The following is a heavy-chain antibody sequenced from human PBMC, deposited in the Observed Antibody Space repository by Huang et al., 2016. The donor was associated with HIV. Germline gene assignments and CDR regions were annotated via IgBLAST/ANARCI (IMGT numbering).Heavy chain of an antibody. CDR2: MNSDGRDT. Sequence: EVQLVESGGGLVQPGGSLRLSCAASGFTFRNHWMHWVRQAPGKGLEWGSLMNSDGRDTSHADAVKGRFTISRDNAQNTVHLHMNRLRAEDKALYFCAKTPSITAVDSDYYYYYMDVWGKGTTVTVS. CDR3: AKTPSITAVDSDYYYYYMDV. CDR1: GFTFRNHW. D-gene: IGHD6-13*01. J-gene: IGHJ6*03. V-gene: IGHV3-74*01.